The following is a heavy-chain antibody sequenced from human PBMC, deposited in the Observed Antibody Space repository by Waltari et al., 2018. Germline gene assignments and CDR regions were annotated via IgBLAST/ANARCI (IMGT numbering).Heavy chain of an antibody. D-gene: IGHD6-19*01. V-gene: IGHV4-34*01. CDR1: GGSFSGSY. CDR3: ARQFSSGWYSEY. J-gene: IGHJ4*02. CDR2: INHSGST. Sequence: QVQLQQWGAGLLKPSETLSLTCAVYGGSFSGSYWSWIRQSPGKGLEWMGEINHSGSTNYNPSLKSRVTISVDTSKNQFSLKVSSVTAADTAVYYCARQFSSGWYSEYWGQGTLVTVSS.